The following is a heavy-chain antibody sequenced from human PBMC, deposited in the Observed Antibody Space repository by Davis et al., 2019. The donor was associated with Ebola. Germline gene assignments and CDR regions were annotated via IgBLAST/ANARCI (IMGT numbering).Heavy chain of an antibody. CDR2: ISYDGSNK. CDR3: ARGDEGYYYYYGMDV. J-gene: IGHJ6*02. V-gene: IGHV3-30-3*01. CDR1: GFTFSSYW. Sequence: PGGSLRLSCAASGFTFSSYWMSWVRQAPGKGLEWVAVISYDGSNKYYADSVKGRFTISRDNSKNTLYLQMNSLRAEDTAVYYCARGDEGYYYYYGMDVWGQGTTVTVSS.